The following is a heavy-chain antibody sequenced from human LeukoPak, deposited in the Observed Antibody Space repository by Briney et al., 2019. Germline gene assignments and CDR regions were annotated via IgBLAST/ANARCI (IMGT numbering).Heavy chain of an antibody. CDR2: ITNDGSST. J-gene: IGHJ4*02. V-gene: IGHV3-74*01. Sequence: GGSLRLSCAASGLTFSSYWMHWVRQAPGKGLVWVSRITNDGSSTTYADSVKGRFTISRDNSKNTLYLQMNSLRAEDTAVYYCAKPYSSSWFDYWGQGTLVTVSS. D-gene: IGHD6-13*01. CDR3: AKPYSSSWFDY. CDR1: GLTFSSYW.